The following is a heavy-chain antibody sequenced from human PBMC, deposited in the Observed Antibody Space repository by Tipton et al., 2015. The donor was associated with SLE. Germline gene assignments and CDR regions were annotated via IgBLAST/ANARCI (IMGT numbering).Heavy chain of an antibody. CDR2: ITGSGDRT. Sequence: SLRLSCAASGFTFSNYAMSWVRLAPGKGLEWVSAITGSGDRTYYIDSVKGRFTISRDNSKNSLYLQMNGLRAEDTAVYYCARSPVDYWNGYSAWGQGTLVAVSS. V-gene: IGHV3-23*01. J-gene: IGHJ4*02. D-gene: IGHD3-3*01. CDR3: ARSPVDYWNGYSA. CDR1: GFTFSNYA.